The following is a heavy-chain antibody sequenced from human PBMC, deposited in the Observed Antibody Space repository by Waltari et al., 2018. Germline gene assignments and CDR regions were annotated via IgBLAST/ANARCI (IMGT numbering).Heavy chain of an antibody. J-gene: IGHJ3*02. V-gene: IGHV4-59*01. Sequence: QVQLQESGPGLVKPSETLSLTCTVSGGSISSSYWSWIRQPPGKGLEWIGYIYYSGSTNYNPSLKSRVTISVDTSKNQFSLKLSSVTAADTAVYYCASGHNGFPFDIWGQGTMVTVSS. CDR2: IYYSGST. D-gene: IGHD1-20*01. CDR1: GGSISSSY. CDR3: ASGHNGFPFDI.